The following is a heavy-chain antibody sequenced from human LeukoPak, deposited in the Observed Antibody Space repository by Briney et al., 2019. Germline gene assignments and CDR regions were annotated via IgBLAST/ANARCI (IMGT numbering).Heavy chain of an antibody. CDR2: INHRGTT. Sequence: SETLSLTCAVSGDSFSHYYWSWLRQTPGKGLEWIGEINHRGTTNYNPSLKSRVAISIDTSRNQFSLQVTSVTAADTAVFYCARGAFHTSSVWFDPWGQGTLVTVSS. J-gene: IGHJ5*02. CDR1: GDSFSHYY. D-gene: IGHD2-2*01. CDR3: ARGAFHTSSVWFDP. V-gene: IGHV4-34*01.